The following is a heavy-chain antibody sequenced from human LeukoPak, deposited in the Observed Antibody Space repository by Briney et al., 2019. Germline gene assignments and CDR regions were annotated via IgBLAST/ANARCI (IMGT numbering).Heavy chain of an antibody. CDR2: ISFDGSNK. CDR3: AKQREGISWSPDY. Sequence: GGSLRLSCAASGFTFSSYGMHWVRQAPGKGLEWVAVISFDGSNKYYADSVKGRFTISRDNSKNTLYLQMNSLRAEDTAVYYCAKQREGISWSPDYWGQGTPVTVSS. V-gene: IGHV3-30*18. D-gene: IGHD6-13*01. CDR1: GFTFSSYG. J-gene: IGHJ4*02.